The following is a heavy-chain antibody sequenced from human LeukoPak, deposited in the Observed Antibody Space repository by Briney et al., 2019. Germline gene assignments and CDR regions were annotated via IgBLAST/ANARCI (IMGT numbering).Heavy chain of an antibody. CDR1: GFTFSSFD. CDR3: AGVADPFDY. V-gene: IGHV3-33*01. CDR2: IWSDGRSL. J-gene: IGHJ4*02. Sequence: GGSLRLSCAASGFTFSSFDMHWVRQAPGNGLEWVAAIWSDGRSLYYADSVKGRFTISRDNSKNTLYLQMNSLRAEDTAVYYCAGVADPFDYWGQGTLVTVSS.